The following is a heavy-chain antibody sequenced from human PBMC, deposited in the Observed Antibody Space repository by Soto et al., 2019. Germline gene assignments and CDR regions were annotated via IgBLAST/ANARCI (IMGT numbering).Heavy chain of an antibody. J-gene: IGHJ4*02. CDR3: AKALGYSSSWYSGYYFDY. V-gene: IGHV3-23*01. CDR2: INGSGGST. CDR1: GFTFSSYA. D-gene: IGHD6-13*01. Sequence: EVQLLESGGGLVQPGGSLRLSCAASGFTFSSYAMSWVRQAPGKGLEWVSAINGSGGSTYYADSVKGRFTISRDNSKNTLYLQMNSLRAEDTAVYYCAKALGYSSSWYSGYYFDYWGQGTLVTVSS.